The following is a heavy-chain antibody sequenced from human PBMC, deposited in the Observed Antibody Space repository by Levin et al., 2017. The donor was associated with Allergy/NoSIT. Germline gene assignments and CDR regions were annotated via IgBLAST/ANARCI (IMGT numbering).Heavy chain of an antibody. CDR1: GFTFSSYW. J-gene: IGHJ5*01. CDR2: INIDGSET. Sequence: GGSLRLSCAASGFTFSSYWMHWVRQAPGKGLVWVSRINIDGSETSYADSVKGRFTISGDNAKNTLYLQMNSLRAEDTAVYYCARAGSGNWNAWFDSWGQGTLVTVSS. V-gene: IGHV3-74*01. CDR3: ARAGSGNWNAWFDS. D-gene: IGHD1-1*01.